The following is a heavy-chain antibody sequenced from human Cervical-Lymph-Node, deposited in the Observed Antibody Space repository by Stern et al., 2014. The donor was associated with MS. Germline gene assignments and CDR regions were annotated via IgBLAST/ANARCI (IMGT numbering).Heavy chain of an antibody. CDR3: ARDLRRDGDTGGFDY. CDR2: IYTSGGT. D-gene: IGHD4-17*01. J-gene: IGHJ4*02. CDR1: GGSISSGSYY. Sequence: QVQLQESGPGLVKPSQTLSLTCTVSGGSISSGSYYWSWIRQPAGKGLEWIGRIYTSGGTNYNPSHKSRVTISVATPKTQFSLKLSSVTAADTAVYYCARDLRRDGDTGGFDYWGQGTLVTVSS. V-gene: IGHV4-61*02.